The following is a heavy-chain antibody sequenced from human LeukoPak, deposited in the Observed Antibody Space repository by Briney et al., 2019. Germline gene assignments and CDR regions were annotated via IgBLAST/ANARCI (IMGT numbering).Heavy chain of an antibody. V-gene: IGHV1-2*02. CDR2: INPNSGGT. CDR3: ARVLIEWPGRYFDWLPTHPYYYYYYMDV. J-gene: IGHJ6*03. Sequence: ASVKVSCKASGYTFTGYYMHWVRQAPGQGLEWMGWINPNSGGTNYAQKFQGRVTMTRDTSISTAYMELSSLRSDDTAVYYCARVLIEWPGRYFDWLPTHPYYYYYYMDVWGKGTTVTISS. CDR1: GYTFTGYY. D-gene: IGHD3-9*01.